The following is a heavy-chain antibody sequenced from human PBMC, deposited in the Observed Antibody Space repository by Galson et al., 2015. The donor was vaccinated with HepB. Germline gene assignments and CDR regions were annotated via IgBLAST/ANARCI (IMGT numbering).Heavy chain of an antibody. CDR2: ISTTANHI. Sequence: SLRLSCAASGFSLSSYTMNWVRQAPGKGLEWVASISTTANHIYYAGSVQGRFTISRDNAKNSLYLQLSSLRAEDTAVYYCAKDTPNPPARGWSYFDLWGQGTLVTVSS. J-gene: IGHJ4*02. CDR1: GFSLSSYT. CDR3: AKDTPNPPARGWSYFDL. D-gene: IGHD2-15*01. V-gene: IGHV3-21*01.